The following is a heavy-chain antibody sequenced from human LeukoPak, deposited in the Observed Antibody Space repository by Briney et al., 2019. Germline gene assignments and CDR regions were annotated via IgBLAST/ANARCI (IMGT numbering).Heavy chain of an antibody. CDR1: GFTLSSYS. CDR2: ISSSSSTI. Sequence: AWGALRNSCAAPGFTLSSYSMNLGRQAPGEGLEWVSYISSSSSTIYYADSVKGRFTISRDNAKNSLYLQMNSLRAEDSTVYYCARDSYMDVWGKGTTVTVSS. J-gene: IGHJ6*03. CDR3: ARDSYMDV. V-gene: IGHV3-48*01.